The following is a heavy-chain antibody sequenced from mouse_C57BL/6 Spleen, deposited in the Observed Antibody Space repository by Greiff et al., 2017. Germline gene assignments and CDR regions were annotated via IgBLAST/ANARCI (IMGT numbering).Heavy chain of an antibody. CDR2: IRNKANGYTT. Sequence: EVKVEESGGGLVQPGGSLSLSCAASGFTFTDYYMSWVRQPPGKALEWLGFIRNKANGYTTEYSASLKGRFTISRDNSQSILYLQMNALRAEDSATYYCARYDGYYGWCAYWGQGTLVTVSA. CDR3: ARYDGYYGWCAY. J-gene: IGHJ3*01. CDR1: GFTFTDYY. D-gene: IGHD2-3*01. V-gene: IGHV7-3*01.